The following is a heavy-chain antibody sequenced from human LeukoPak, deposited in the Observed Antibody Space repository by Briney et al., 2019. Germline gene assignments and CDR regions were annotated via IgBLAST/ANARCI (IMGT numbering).Heavy chain of an antibody. CDR2: IGGSGGST. CDR3: AREAVTRNYFDY. D-gene: IGHD4-17*01. J-gene: IGHJ4*02. V-gene: IGHV3-23*01. CDR1: GFTFSSYS. Sequence: PGGSLRLSCAASGFTFSSYSMTWVRQAPGKGLEWVSGIGGSGGSTYYADSVKGRFTISRDNSKNTLYLQMNSLRAEDTAVYYCAREAVTRNYFDYWGQGTLVTVSS.